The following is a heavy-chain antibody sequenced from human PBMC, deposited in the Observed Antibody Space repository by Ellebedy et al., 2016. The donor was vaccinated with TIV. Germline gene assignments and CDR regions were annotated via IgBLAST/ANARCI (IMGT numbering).Heavy chain of an antibody. CDR2: IKQDGSDP. V-gene: IGHV3-7*01. Sequence: GESLKISCAASGFTFSNYWMTWARQVPGKGLEWVGSIKQDGSDPYYVDSVKGRLTISRDNAKNSLYLQMNSLRAEDTALYYCARRRSGDGWGLDYWGQGTLVTVSS. D-gene: IGHD3-3*01. CDR1: GFTFSNYW. CDR3: ARRRSGDGWGLDY. J-gene: IGHJ4*02.